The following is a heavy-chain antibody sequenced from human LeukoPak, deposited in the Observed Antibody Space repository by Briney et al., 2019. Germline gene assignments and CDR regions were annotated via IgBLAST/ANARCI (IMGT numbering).Heavy chain of an antibody. CDR1: GFTFSSYG. J-gene: IGHJ4*02. D-gene: IGHD5-18*01. Sequence: GRSLTLSCAASGFTFSSYGMHWVRQAPGKGLEWVAFLSYDGRNKYYADSVKGRFTISRENSKNTLYLQMNSLRAEDTAVYYCAKGDGGYSYADIDYWGQGTLVTVSS. CDR3: AKGDGGYSYADIDY. CDR2: LSYDGRNK. V-gene: IGHV3-30*18.